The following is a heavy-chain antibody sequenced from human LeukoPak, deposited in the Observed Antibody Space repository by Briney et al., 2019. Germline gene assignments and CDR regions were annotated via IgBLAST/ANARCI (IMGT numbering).Heavy chain of an antibody. D-gene: IGHD2-2*01. V-gene: IGHV3-23*01. Sequence: LAGGSLRLSCAASGFTFRSHAMSWVRQAPGKGLEWVSAISGSGDTTYYADSVKGRFTISRDNSKNTLYLQMNSLRPEDTAVYYCAKVGARGCSSSTCFIYWGQGTLVTVSS. CDR2: ISGSGDTT. J-gene: IGHJ4*02. CDR3: AKVGARGCSSSTCFIY. CDR1: GFTFRSHA.